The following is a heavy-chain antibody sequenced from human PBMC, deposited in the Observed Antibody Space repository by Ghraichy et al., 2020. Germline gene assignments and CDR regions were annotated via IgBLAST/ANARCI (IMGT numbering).Heavy chain of an antibody. CDR1: GFTFSSYS. D-gene: IGHD4-17*01. J-gene: IGHJ3*02. Sequence: GGSLRLSCAASGFTFSSYSMNWVRQAPGKGLEWVSSISSSSSYIYYADSVKGRFTISRDNAKNSLYLQMNSLRAEDTAVYYCARDLSTVTTLWAFDIWGQGTMVTVSS. CDR3: ARDLSTVTTLWAFDI. V-gene: IGHV3-21*01. CDR2: ISSSSSYI.